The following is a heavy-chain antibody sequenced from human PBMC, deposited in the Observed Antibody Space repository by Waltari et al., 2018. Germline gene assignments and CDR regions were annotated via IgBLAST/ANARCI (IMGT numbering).Heavy chain of an antibody. CDR3: ARAANFWSGYYEGDDY. CDR1: GGTFSSYA. D-gene: IGHD3-3*01. Sequence: QVQLVQSGAEVKKPGSSVKVSCKASGGTFSSYAISWGRQAPGQGLEWMGGTIPIFGTANNAQKFQGRVTITADESTGTAYMELSSLRSEDTAVYYCARAANFWSGYYEGDDYWGQGTLVTVSS. CDR2: TIPIFGTA. V-gene: IGHV1-69*01. J-gene: IGHJ4*02.